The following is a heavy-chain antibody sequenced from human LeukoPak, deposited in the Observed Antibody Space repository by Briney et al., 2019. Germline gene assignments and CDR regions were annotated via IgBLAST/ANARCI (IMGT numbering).Heavy chain of an antibody. J-gene: IGHJ3*02. CDR3: ARGSIPEYSNLRVGDAFDI. CDR2: ISAYNGNT. Sequence: GASVKVSCKASGGTFSSYAISWVRQAPGQGLEWMGWISAYNGNTNYAQKLQGRVTMTTDTSTSTAYMELRSLGSDDTAVYYCARGSIPEYSNLRVGDAFDIWGQGTMVTVSS. CDR1: GGTFSSYA. D-gene: IGHD6-6*01. V-gene: IGHV1-18*01.